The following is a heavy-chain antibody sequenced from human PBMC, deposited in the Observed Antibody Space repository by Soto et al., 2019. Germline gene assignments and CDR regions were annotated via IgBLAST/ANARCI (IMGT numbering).Heavy chain of an antibody. Sequence: GGSLRLSCAASGFTFSSYAMHWVRQAPGKGLEWVAVISYDGSNKYYADSVKGRFTISRDNSKNTLYLQMNSLRAEDTAVYYCARDGGEQAAGNNLLLWFGELLYYGMDVWGQGTTVTVSS. J-gene: IGHJ6*02. CDR2: ISYDGSNK. V-gene: IGHV3-30-3*01. CDR1: GFTFSSYA. D-gene: IGHD3-10*01. CDR3: ARDGGEQAAGNNLLLWFGELLYYGMDV.